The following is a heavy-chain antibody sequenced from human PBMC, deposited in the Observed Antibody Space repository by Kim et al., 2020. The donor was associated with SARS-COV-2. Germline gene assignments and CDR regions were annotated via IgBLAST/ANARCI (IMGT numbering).Heavy chain of an antibody. J-gene: IGHJ4*02. CDR3: ARDRSSGDDDY. CDR1: GFTFSSYS. CDR2: ISSSSSYI. D-gene: IGHD3-22*01. Sequence: GGSLRLSCAASGFTFSSYSMNWVRQAPGKGLGWVSSISSSSSYIYSADSVKGRLTISRDNAKNSLSLQMNSLRAEDTAVDYCARDRSSGDDDYWGQGTLV. V-gene: IGHV3-21*01.